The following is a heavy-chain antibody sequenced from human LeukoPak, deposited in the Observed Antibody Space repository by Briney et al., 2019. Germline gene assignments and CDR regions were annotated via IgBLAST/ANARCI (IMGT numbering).Heavy chain of an antibody. V-gene: IGHV1-18*01. Sequence: ASVKVSCKASGYTFTSYGISWVRQAPGQGLEWMGWISAYNGNTNYAQKPQGRVTMTTDTSTSTAYMELRSLRSDDTAVYYCARAGWWELPRYAFDIWGQGTMVTVSS. D-gene: IGHD1-26*01. CDR1: GYTFTSYG. CDR3: ARAGWWELPRYAFDI. CDR2: ISAYNGNT. J-gene: IGHJ3*02.